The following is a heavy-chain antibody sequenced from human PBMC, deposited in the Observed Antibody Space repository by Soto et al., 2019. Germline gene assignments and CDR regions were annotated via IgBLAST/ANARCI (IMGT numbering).Heavy chain of an antibody. Sequence: EVQLLESGGGLVQPGGSLRLSCAASGFTFNNYAMSWVRQAPGKGLEWVSIVTGSGSTTDYADSVKGRFTISRDKSKNTLFLQMNILRAEDTAVYYCAKTGGSYWGFDYWGQGTLVTVSS. D-gene: IGHD1-26*01. CDR2: VTGSGSTT. J-gene: IGHJ4*02. CDR1: GFTFNNYA. CDR3: AKTGGSYWGFDY. V-gene: IGHV3-23*01.